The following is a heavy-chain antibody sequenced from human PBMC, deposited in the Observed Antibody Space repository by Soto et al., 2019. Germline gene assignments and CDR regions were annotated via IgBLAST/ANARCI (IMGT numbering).Heavy chain of an antibody. CDR2: INPNSGGT. CDR1: GYTFTGYY. V-gene: IGHV1-2*02. Sequence: ASVKVSCKASGYTFTGYYMHWVRQAPGQGLEWMGWINPNSGGTSYAQKFQGRVTMTRDTSISTAYMELSRLRSDDTAVYYCARGRVGVAGSVWFFWGQVPLVTFSS. CDR3: ARGRVGVAGSVWFF. J-gene: IGHJ4*02. D-gene: IGHD6-19*01.